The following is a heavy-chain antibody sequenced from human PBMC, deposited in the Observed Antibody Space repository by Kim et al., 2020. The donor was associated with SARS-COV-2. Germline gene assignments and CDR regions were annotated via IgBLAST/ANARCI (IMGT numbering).Heavy chain of an antibody. Sequence: SETLSLTCTVSGGSLSSSSYYWGWIRQPPGKGLEWIGTAYYSGNTYYNPSLKSRVTISVDTSKNQFSLKLGSVTAADTAVYYCARHQWYNSGWRGAFWYLLMVLWGREPRLTVSS. J-gene: IGHJ6*03. V-gene: IGHV4-39*01. CDR3: ARHQWYNSGWRGAFWYLLMVL. CDR1: GGSLSSSSYY. D-gene: IGHD6-19*01. CDR2: AYYSGNT.